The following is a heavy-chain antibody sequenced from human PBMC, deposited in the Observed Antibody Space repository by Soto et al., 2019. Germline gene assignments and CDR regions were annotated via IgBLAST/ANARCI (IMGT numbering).Heavy chain of an antibody. CDR3: AKDSGIASPAVFVYYYYYYGMDV. D-gene: IGHD6-13*01. Sequence: PGRSLRLSCAASGFTFSSYGMHWVRQAPGKGLEWVAVISYDGSNKYYADSVKGRFTISRDNSKNTLYLQMTSLRAEDAAVYYCAKDSGIASPAVFVYYYYYYGMDVWGQGTTDTVSS. CDR2: ISYDGSNK. J-gene: IGHJ6*02. CDR1: GFTFSSYG. V-gene: IGHV3-30*18.